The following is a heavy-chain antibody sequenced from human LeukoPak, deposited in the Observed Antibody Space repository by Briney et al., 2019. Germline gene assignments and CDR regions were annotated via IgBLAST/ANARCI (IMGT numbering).Heavy chain of an antibody. CDR1: GFTFSSYS. J-gene: IGHJ1*01. V-gene: IGHV3-23*01. CDR2: ISGSGGNT. D-gene: IGHD2-15*01. CDR3: AKVPRYCSGGSCYGGYFQH. Sequence: GGSLRLSCAPSGFTFSSYSMNWVRQAPGKGLEWVSAISGSGGNTYYADSGKGRFTISRGNSKNTLYLQMNSLRAEDTAIYYCAKVPRYCSGGSCYGGYFQHWGQGTLVTVSS.